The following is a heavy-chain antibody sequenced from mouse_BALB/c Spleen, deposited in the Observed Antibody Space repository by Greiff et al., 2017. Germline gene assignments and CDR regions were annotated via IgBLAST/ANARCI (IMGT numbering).Heavy chain of an antibody. Sequence: VQLQQSGGGLVKPGGSLKLSCAASGFTFSSYAMSWVRQSPEKRLEWVAEISSGGSYTYYPDTVTGRFTISRDNAKNTLYLEMSSLRSEDTAMYYCARDQDYGSGGAMDYWGQGTSVTVSS. CDR2: ISSGGSYT. CDR1: GFTFSSYA. CDR3: ARDQDYGSGGAMDY. J-gene: IGHJ4*01. V-gene: IGHV5-9-4*01. D-gene: IGHD1-1*01.